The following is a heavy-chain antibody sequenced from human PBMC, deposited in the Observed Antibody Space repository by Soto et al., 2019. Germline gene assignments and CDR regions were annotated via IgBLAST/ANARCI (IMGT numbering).Heavy chain of an antibody. CDR3: AAREYSSSFNYYYGMDV. CDR2: IIPIFGTA. V-gene: IGHV1-69*12. CDR1: GGTFSSYA. J-gene: IGHJ6*02. Sequence: QVQLVQSGAEVKKPGSSVKVSCKASGGTFSSYAISWVRQAPGQGLEWMGGIIPIFGTANYAQQFQGRVTIPADESTRTAYMELSSLRSEDTAVYYCAAREYSSSFNYYYGMDVWGQGTTVTVSS. D-gene: IGHD6-6*01.